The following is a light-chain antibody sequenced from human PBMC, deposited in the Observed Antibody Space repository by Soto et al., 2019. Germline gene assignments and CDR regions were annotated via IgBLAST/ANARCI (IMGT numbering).Light chain of an antibody. CDR1: QSISFY. CDR2: AAS. CDR3: QQSYSTPPWK. V-gene: IGKV1-39*01. Sequence: DIQVTQSPSSLSASVGERVTITCRASQSISFYLNWYQQKPGKAPKLLIYAASSLQPGVPSRFSGSGSGTDFTLTISSLQPEDFSTFYCQQSYSTPPWKFGQGTKVEIK. J-gene: IGKJ1*01.